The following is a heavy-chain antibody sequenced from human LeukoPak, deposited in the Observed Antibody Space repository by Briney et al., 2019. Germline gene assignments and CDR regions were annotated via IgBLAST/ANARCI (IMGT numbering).Heavy chain of an antibody. J-gene: IGHJ4*02. CDR1: GGSISSSSYY. D-gene: IGHD1-20*01. Sequence: KPSETLSLTCTVSGGSISSSSYYWGWIRQPPGKGLEWIGTIYYSGSTYYNPSLKSRVTISVDTSKNQFSLKLSSVTAADTAVYYCARGVGITGALFDYWGQGTLVTVSS. CDR2: IYYSGST. CDR3: ARGVGITGALFDY. V-gene: IGHV4-39*01.